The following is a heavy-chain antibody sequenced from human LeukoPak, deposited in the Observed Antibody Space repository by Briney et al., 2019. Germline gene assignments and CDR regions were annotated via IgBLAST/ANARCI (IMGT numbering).Heavy chain of an antibody. V-gene: IGHV4-59*08. J-gene: IGHJ4*02. CDR1: GGSISSYY. CDR3: ARVGRSSGYPDD. Sequence: PSETLSLTCTVSGGSISSYYWSWIRQPPGKGLEWIGYIYYSGSTNYNPSLKSRVTISVDTSKNQFSLKLSSVTAADTAVYYCARVGRSSGYPDDWGQGTLVTVSS. CDR2: IYYSGST. D-gene: IGHD3-22*01.